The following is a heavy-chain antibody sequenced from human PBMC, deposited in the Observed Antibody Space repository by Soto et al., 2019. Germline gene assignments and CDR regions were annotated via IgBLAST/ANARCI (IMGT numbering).Heavy chain of an antibody. CDR1: GYTFTSYV. CDR2: ISAYNGNT. Sequence: ASVKVSGKGSGYTFTSYVIGWVRDAPGQGLEWMGWISAYNGNTNYAQKLQGRVTMTTDTSTSTAYMELRSLRSDDTAVYYCARDPPVGFDAFDIWGQGTMVTVSS. J-gene: IGHJ3*02. V-gene: IGHV1-18*04. CDR3: ARDPPVGFDAFDI.